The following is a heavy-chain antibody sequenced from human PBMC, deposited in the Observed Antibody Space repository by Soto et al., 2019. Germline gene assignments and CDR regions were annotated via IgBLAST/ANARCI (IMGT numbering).Heavy chain of an antibody. CDR3: ARERPPVAAAGTLFDY. Sequence: GASVKVSCKASGYTFTSYAMHWVRQAPGQRLEWMGWINAGNGNTKYSQKFQGRVTITRDTSASTAYMELSSLRSEDTAVYYCARERPPVAAAGTLFDYWGQGTMVTVSS. V-gene: IGHV1-3*01. CDR2: INAGNGNT. D-gene: IGHD6-13*01. CDR1: GYTFTSYA. J-gene: IGHJ4*02.